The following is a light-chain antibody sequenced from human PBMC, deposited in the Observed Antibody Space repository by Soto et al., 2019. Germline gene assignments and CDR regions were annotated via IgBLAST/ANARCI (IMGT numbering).Light chain of an antibody. V-gene: IGKV3-20*01. CDR3: QHYGSSPET. CDR1: QNVYTN. J-gene: IGKJ1*01. CDR2: GAS. Sequence: EIVMTQSPATLSVSPGETATLSCRASQNVYTNLAWYQQKPGQAPRLLIYGASSRATGIPDRFSGSGSGTDFTLTISRLEPEDFAVYYCQHYGSSPETFGQGTKVDIK.